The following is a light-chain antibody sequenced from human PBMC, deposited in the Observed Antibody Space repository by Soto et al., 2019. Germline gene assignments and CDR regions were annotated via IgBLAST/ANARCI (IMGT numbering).Light chain of an antibody. V-gene: IGKV3-11*01. J-gene: IGKJ5*01. CDR2: DAY. CDR1: QSFRGL. CDR3: QQRHMWPIT. Sequence: EFVLTHSPGTLSLSPVERATLSCSSSQSFRGLLALYQQKPGQAPRLLIYDAYNRATGIPPRFSGSGSGTDFTLTISSLEPEDSAVYYCQQRHMWPITFGQGTRLEIK.